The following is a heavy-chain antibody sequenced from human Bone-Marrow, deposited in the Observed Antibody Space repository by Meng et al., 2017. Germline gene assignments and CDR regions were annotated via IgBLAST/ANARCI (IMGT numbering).Heavy chain of an antibody. Sequence: GESLKISCTASGFDFSIHSMNWVRQVPGKGLEWVSSISSSSNYIDYADSVKGRLTISRDNAKNSLYLQMNSLRAEDTAVYFCARDRSEWRVAIDFFCAMDLWGQGTTVTVSS. D-gene: IGHD5-12*01. J-gene: IGHJ6*02. CDR2: ISSSSNYI. V-gene: IGHV3-21*06. CDR1: GFDFSIHS. CDR3: ARDRSEWRVAIDFFCAMDL.